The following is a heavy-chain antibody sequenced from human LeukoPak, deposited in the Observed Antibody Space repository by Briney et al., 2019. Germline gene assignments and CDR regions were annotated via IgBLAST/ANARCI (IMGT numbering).Heavy chain of an antibody. V-gene: IGHV4-38-2*01. CDR1: GYSISSGYY. CDR2: IYHSGST. D-gene: IGHD1-26*01. Sequence: PSETLSLTCVVSGYSISSGYYWGWIRPPPGKGLEWIGSIYHSGSTLYNPSLKSRVTISVDTSKNQFSLKLSSVTAADTAVYYCARPKWELSPDLFFDYWGQGTLVTVSS. J-gene: IGHJ4*02. CDR3: ARPKWELSPDLFFDY.